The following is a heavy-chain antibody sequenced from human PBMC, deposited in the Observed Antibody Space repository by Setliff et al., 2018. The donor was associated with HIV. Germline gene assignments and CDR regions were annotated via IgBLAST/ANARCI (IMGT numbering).Heavy chain of an antibody. D-gene: IGHD3-10*01. J-gene: IGHJ6*02. CDR1: GGSISTYF. CDR2: IYYTGST. Sequence: SETLSLTCTVSGGSISTYFWSWVRQTPGKGLEWIGYIYYTGSTSYNPSFRSRVTISVDTSKNQFSLKVNSVTAADTAVYYCASPKERYYYGSGTNVREYYGMDVWGQGTTVTVSS. CDR3: ASPKERYYYGSGTNVREYYGMDV. V-gene: IGHV4-59*12.